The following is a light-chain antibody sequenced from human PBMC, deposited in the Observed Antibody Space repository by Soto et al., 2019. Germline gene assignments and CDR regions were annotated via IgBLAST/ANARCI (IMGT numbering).Light chain of an antibody. CDR2: GAS. Sequence: EIVMTHSPATLSVSPWEIATLSCRASQSVSSDLAWYHQKPGQAPRLLIYGASTRATGIPARFSGSGSGTEFTLTINSLQSEDFAVHYCQQYNNWPRTFGQATKVDIK. CDR3: QQYNNWPRT. J-gene: IGKJ1*01. V-gene: IGKV3-15*01. CDR1: QSVSSD.